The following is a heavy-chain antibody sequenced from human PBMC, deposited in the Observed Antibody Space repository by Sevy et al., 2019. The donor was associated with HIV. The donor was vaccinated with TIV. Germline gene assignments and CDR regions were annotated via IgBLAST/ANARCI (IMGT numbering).Heavy chain of an antibody. CDR2: ISTYNTVR. V-gene: IGHV1-18*01. CDR3: ARSTQVAGRSNWFDP. D-gene: IGHD6-19*01. J-gene: IGHJ5*02. Sequence: ASVKVSCKASGYTFTSYGISWVRQAPGQGLEWVGWISTYNTVRNSVQKFHDRVTMTIDTSTSTAYMELRGLRSDDTAVYYCARSTQVAGRSNWFDPWGQGTLVTVSS. CDR1: GYTFTSYG.